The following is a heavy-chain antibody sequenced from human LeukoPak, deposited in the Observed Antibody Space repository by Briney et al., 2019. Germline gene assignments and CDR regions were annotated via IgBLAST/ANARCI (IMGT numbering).Heavy chain of an antibody. J-gene: IGHJ4*02. D-gene: IGHD3-22*01. CDR1: GFTFDDYA. CDR3: AKEYYYDSSGYYDY. V-gene: IGHV3-43*02. CDR2: ISGDGGST. Sequence: PGGSLRLSCAASGFTFDDYAMHWVRQSPGKGLEWVSLISGDGGSTYYADSVKGRFTISRDNSKNSLYLQMNSLRTEDTALYYCAKEYYYDSSGYYDYWGQGTLVTVSS.